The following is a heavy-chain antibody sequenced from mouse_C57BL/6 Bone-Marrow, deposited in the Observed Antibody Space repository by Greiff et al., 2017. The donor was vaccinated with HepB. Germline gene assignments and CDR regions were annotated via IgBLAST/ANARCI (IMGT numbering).Heavy chain of an antibody. CDR1: GYTFTSYW. CDR3: APSGGLRSYAMDY. J-gene: IGHJ4*01. V-gene: IGHV1-7*01. CDR2: INPSSGYT. D-gene: IGHD3-1*01. Sequence: VQRVESGAELAKPGASVKLSCKASGYTFTSYWMHWVKQRPGQGLEWIGYINPSSGYTKYNQKFKDKATLTADKSSSTAYMQLSSLTYEDSAVYYCAPSGGLRSYAMDYWGQGTSVTVSS.